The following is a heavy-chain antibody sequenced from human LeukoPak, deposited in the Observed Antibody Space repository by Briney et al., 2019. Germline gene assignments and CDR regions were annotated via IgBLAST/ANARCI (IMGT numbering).Heavy chain of an antibody. D-gene: IGHD3-10*01. V-gene: IGHV3-9*01. Sequence: GGSLRLSCAASGFTFDDYAMHWVRQAPGKGLEWVSGISWNSGSIGYADSVKGRFTISRDNAKNSLYLQMNSLRAEDTALYYCTKDISSYYYYGMDVWGQGTTVTVSS. CDR1: GFTFDDYA. CDR2: ISWNSGSI. J-gene: IGHJ6*02. CDR3: TKDISSYYYYGMDV.